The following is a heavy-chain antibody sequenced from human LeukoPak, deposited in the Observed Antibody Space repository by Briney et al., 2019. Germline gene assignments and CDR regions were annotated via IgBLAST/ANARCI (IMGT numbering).Heavy chain of an antibody. CDR1: GFTFDDYG. Sequence: GGSLRLSCAASGFTFDDYGMSWLRQAPGKGLEWVSGINWNGGSTGYADSVKGRFTISRDNAKNSLDLQMNSLRAEDTALYYCARVNVTYYYDSSGYYGYYFGYWGQGTLVTVSS. J-gene: IGHJ4*02. D-gene: IGHD3-22*01. CDR3: ARVNVTYYYDSSGYYGYYFGY. V-gene: IGHV3-20*04. CDR2: INWNGGST.